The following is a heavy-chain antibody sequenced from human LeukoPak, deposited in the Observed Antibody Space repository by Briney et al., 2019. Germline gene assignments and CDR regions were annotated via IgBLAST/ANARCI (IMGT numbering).Heavy chain of an antibody. Sequence: PSETLSLTCTVSGYSISSYYWSWIRQPPGKGLEYIGYIYYSGYTNYNPSLKSRVTISVDTSKNQFSLKLSSVTAADTAVYYCARETSQKGAHYMDVWGKGTTVTISS. CDR3: ARETSQKGAHYMDV. CDR1: GYSISSYY. D-gene: IGHD3-16*01. CDR2: IYYSGYT. J-gene: IGHJ6*03. V-gene: IGHV4-59*01.